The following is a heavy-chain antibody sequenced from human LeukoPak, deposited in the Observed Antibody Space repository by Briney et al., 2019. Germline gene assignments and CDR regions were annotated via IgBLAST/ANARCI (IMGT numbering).Heavy chain of an antibody. CDR2: INHSGGST. Sequence: QPGGSLSLSCAASGFTFNNYAMIWVRQAPGKGLEWVSTINHSGGSTSYADSVKGRFTTSRDNSKNTLYLQMNSLRAEDTAVYYCAKDWALRAAGSFDYWGQGTLVTVSS. CDR3: AKDWALRAAGSFDY. D-gene: IGHD6-13*01. V-gene: IGHV3-23*01. J-gene: IGHJ4*02. CDR1: GFTFNNYA.